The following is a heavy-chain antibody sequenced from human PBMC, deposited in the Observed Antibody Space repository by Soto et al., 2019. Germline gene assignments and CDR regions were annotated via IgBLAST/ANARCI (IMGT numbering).Heavy chain of an antibody. D-gene: IGHD3-3*01. Sequence: GASVKVSCKASGYTFTSYGISWVRQAPGQGLEWMGWISAYNGNTNYAQKLQGRVTMTTDTSTSTAYMELRSLRSDDTAVYYCARASWNYYYYGMDVWGQGTTVTVSS. V-gene: IGHV1-18*01. CDR2: ISAYNGNT. CDR3: ARASWNYYYYGMDV. J-gene: IGHJ6*02. CDR1: GYTFTSYG.